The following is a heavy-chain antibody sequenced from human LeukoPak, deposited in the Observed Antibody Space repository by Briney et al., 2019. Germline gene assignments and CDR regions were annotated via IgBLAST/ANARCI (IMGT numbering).Heavy chain of an antibody. J-gene: IGHJ4*02. CDR3: ARHINGGLDY. CDR2: IYYSGST. V-gene: IGHV4-59*08. CDR1: GGSISSYY. Sequence: PSETLSLTCTVSGGSISSYYWSWIRQPPGKGLEWIGYIYYSGSTNYNPSLKSRVTISVDTSKNQFSLKLSSVTAADTAVYYCARHINGGLDYWGQGTLVTVSS. D-gene: IGHD3-10*01.